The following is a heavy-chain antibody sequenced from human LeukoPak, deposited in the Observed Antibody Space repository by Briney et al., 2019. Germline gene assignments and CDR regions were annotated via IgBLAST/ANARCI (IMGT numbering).Heavy chain of an antibody. D-gene: IGHD2-8*01. CDR2: ISSSSSTI. Sequence: GGSLRLSCAASGFTFSSYSMNWVRQAPGKGLEWVSYISSSSSTIYYADSVKGRFTISRDNAKNSLFLQMNTLRAEDTAVYYCARSTNGAFDIWGQGTTVIVSS. CDR3: ARSTNGAFDI. V-gene: IGHV3-48*04. J-gene: IGHJ3*02. CDR1: GFTFSSYS.